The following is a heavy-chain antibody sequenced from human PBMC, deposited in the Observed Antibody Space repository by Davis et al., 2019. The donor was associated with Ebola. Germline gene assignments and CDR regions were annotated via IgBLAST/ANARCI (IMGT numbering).Heavy chain of an antibody. CDR1: EFTFSSYT. Sequence: GESLKISCAASEFTFSSYTMGWVRQAPGKGLEWVSGISSSGGSTYYADSVKGRFTISRANSKNTLYLQMNSLRAEDTAVYYCARALGDGWGQGTLVTVSS. CDR2: ISSSGGST. V-gene: IGHV3-23*01. J-gene: IGHJ4*02. CDR3: ARALGDG. D-gene: IGHD5-24*01.